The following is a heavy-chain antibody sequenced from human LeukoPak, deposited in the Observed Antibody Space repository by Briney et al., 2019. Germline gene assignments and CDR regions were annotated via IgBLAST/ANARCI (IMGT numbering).Heavy chain of an antibody. V-gene: IGHV3-23*01. CDR3: VPQETTVTTF. D-gene: IGHD4-17*01. J-gene: IGHJ4*02. CDR2: ISGSGGST. CDR1: GFTFSTYV. Sequence: GGSLRLSCAASGFTFSTYVMSWLRQAPAKGLEWVSTISGSGGSTHYADSVKGRFTISRDDSKNTLYLQMKSLRAEDTAVYFCVPQETTVTTFWGQGTLVTVSS.